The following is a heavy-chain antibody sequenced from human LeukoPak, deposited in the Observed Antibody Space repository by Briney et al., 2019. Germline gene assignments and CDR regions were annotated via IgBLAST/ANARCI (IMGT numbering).Heavy chain of an antibody. J-gene: IGHJ3*02. Sequence: SETLSLTCTVSGGSISSSSYYWGWIRQPPGKGLEWIGSIYYSGSTYYNPSLKSRVTISVDTSKNQFSLKLSSVTAADTAVYYCARLSVGYTVVKRVEAFDIWGQGTMVTVSS. V-gene: IGHV4-39*01. D-gene: IGHD4-23*01. CDR1: GGSISSSSYY. CDR3: ARLSVGYTVVKRVEAFDI. CDR2: IYYSGST.